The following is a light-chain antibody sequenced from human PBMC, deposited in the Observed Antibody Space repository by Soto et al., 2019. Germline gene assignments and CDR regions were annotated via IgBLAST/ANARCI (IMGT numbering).Light chain of an antibody. CDR2: SAS. CDR3: QQRSNWPPE. J-gene: IGKJ3*01. V-gene: IGKV3D-20*02. Sequence: EIVLTHSPDTLSLSPWDRATLSCRSSQTVTGNYLAWYHQKPGQAPRLLIHSASSRATGIPDRFSGSGSGTDFTLTISSLEPEDFAVYYCQQRSNWPPEFGPGTKVDIK. CDR1: QTVTGNY.